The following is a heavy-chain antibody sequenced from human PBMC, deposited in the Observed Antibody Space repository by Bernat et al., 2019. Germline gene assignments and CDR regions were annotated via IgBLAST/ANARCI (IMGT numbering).Heavy chain of an antibody. CDR3: AREITIFGVVIIGWFDP. J-gene: IGHJ5*02. CDR1: GGSISSSSYY. Sequence: QLQLQESGPGLVKPSETLSLTCTVSGGSISSSSYYWGWIRQPPGKGLEWIGSIYYSGSTYYNPSLKSRVTISVDTSKNQFSLKLSSVTAADTAVYYCAREITIFGVVIIGWFDPWGQGTLVTVSS. D-gene: IGHD3-3*01. V-gene: IGHV4-39*01. CDR2: IYYSGST.